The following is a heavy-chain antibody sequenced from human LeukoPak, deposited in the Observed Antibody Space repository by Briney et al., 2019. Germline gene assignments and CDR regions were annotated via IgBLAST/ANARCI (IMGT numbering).Heavy chain of an antibody. V-gene: IGHV3-48*01. CDR2: ISPSSSST. J-gene: IGHJ5*02. CDR1: GFTFSSYS. D-gene: IGHD3-3*01. Sequence: GGSLRLSCVASGFTFSSYSLNWVRQAPGKGLEWVSYISPSSSSTYYADSVKGRFTISRDNARNSLYLQMNSLSTEDTALYYCARDAASGNNWFDPWGQGTLVTVSS. CDR3: ARDAASGNNWFDP.